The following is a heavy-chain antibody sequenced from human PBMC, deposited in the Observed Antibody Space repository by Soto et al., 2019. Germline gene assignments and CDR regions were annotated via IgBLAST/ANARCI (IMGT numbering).Heavy chain of an antibody. J-gene: IGHJ6*03. CDR3: ARVTNYYYYYMDV. CDR1: GGSISSYY. Sequence: SETLPLTCTVSGGSISSYYWSWLRQPPGKGLEWIGYIYYSGSTNYNPSLKSRVTISVDTSKNQFSLKLSSVTAADTAVYYCARVTNYYYYYMDVWGKGTTVTSP. CDR2: IYYSGST. V-gene: IGHV4-59*01.